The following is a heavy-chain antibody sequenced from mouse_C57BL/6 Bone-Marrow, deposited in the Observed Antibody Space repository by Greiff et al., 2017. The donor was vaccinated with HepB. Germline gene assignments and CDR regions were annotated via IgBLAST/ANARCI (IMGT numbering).Heavy chain of an antibody. CDR1: GFTFSSYT. CDR2: ISGGGGNT. J-gene: IGHJ3*01. V-gene: IGHV5-9*01. Sequence: EVKVVESGGGLVKPGGSLKLSCAASGFTFSSYTMSWVRQTPEKRLEWVATISGGGGNTYYPDSVKGRFTISRDNAKDTLYLQMSSLRSEDTALYYCARDGYYAYWGQGTLVTVSA. D-gene: IGHD2-3*01. CDR3: ARDGYYAY.